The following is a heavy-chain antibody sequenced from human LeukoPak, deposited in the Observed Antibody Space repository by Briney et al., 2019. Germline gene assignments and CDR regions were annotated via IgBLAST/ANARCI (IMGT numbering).Heavy chain of an antibody. Sequence: PSETLSLTCTVSGGSISSYYWSWIRQPPGKGLEWIGYIYYSGSTNYKSSLKSRVTISVDTSKNQFSLKLSSVTAADTAVYYCARETSQKGAHYMDVWGKGTTVTISS. J-gene: IGHJ6*03. CDR1: GGSISSYY. V-gene: IGHV4-59*01. CDR3: ARETSQKGAHYMDV. CDR2: IYYSGST. D-gene: IGHD3-16*01.